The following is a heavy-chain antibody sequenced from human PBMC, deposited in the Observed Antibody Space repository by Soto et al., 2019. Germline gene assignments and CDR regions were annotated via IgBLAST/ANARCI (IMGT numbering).Heavy chain of an antibody. V-gene: IGHV1-18*01. CDR3: ARGGYYDSSGSRNYHCYGMNV. CDR2: ISPCDGNT. CDR1: GYTFSGFG. J-gene: IGHJ6*02. Sequence: QVQLVQSGGAVKKPGASVKVSCKPSGYTFSGFGINWVRQPPAQGLEWRGWISPCDGNTKYPQILQARVSMTTEISTKTAYMEVRSLRSGATAVYYCARGGYYDSSGSRNYHCYGMNVWGQGTTVTVSS. D-gene: IGHD3-22*01.